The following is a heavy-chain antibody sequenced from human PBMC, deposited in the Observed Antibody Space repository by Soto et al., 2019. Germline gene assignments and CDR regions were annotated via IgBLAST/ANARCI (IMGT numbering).Heavy chain of an antibody. V-gene: IGHV3-48*02. Sequence: GGSLRLSCAASGFTFSTFSMIWVRQAPGKGLEWVSYIDSGSRTIFYADSVKGRFTISRDNAKNSIYLQMKSLRDEDTSVYYCAKFSSWYGFQNWGQGTLVTVSS. CDR1: GFTFSTFS. CDR2: IDSGSRTI. D-gene: IGHD6-19*01. CDR3: AKFSSWYGFQN. J-gene: IGHJ1*01.